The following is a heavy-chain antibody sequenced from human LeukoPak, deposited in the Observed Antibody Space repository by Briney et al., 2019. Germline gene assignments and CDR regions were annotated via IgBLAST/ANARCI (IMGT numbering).Heavy chain of an antibody. CDR3: ARHPQFVCSSTSCHGIFDY. V-gene: IGHV4-59*08. D-gene: IGHD2-2*01. CDR1: GGSISSDY. J-gene: IGHJ4*02. Sequence: SETLSLTCTVSGGSISSDYWSWIRQPPGKGLEWIGYIYYSGSTNYNPSLKSRVTISVDTSKNQFSLKLSSVTAADTAVYYCARHPQFVCSSTSCHGIFDYWGQGTLVTVSS. CDR2: IYYSGST.